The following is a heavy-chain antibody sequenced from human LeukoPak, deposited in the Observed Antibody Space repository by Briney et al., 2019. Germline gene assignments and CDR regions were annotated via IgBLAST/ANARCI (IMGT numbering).Heavy chain of an antibody. J-gene: IGHJ4*02. CDR3: ATTPFDY. CDR1: GGSISSYY. CDR2: ISYSGST. Sequence: PSETLSLTCTVSGGSISSYYWSWIRQPPGKGLEWIGYISYSGSTNYNPSLKSRVTISVDTSKNQFSLKLSSVTAADTAVYYCATTPFDYWGQGTLVTVSS. V-gene: IGHV4-59*12.